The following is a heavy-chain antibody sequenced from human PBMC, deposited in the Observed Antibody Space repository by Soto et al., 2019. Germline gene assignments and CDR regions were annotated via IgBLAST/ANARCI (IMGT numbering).Heavy chain of an antibody. V-gene: IGHV3-30*18. Sequence: QVQLVESGGGVVQPGRSLRLSCAASGFTFSSYGMHWVRQAPGKGLEWVAVISYDGSNKYYADSVKGRFTISRDNSKNTLYLQMNSLRAEDTAVYYCANGAPQAGATKGPYYYGMDVWGQGTTVTVSS. J-gene: IGHJ6*02. CDR1: GFTFSSYG. D-gene: IGHD1-26*01. CDR2: ISYDGSNK. CDR3: ANGAPQAGATKGPYYYGMDV.